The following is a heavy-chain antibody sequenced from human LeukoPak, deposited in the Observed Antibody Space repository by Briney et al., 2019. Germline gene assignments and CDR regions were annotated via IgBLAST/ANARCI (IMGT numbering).Heavy chain of an antibody. V-gene: IGHV1-18*01. D-gene: IGHD5-12*01. CDR3: ARIQYSGYDSGY. J-gene: IGHJ4*02. CDR1: GYTFTSYG. Sequence: ASVKVSCKTSGYTFTSYGISWVRQAPGQGLEWMGWNSAYNGNTNYAQKLQGRVTMTTDTSTSTAYMELRSLRSDDTAVYYCARIQYSGYDSGYWGQGTLVTVSS. CDR2: NSAYNGNT.